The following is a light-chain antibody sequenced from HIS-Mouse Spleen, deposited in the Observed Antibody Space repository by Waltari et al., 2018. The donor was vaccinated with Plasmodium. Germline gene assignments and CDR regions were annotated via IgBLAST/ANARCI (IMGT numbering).Light chain of an antibody. CDR1: QRVSSSY. CDR2: GAS. CDR3: QQYGSSPQIT. Sequence: EIVLTQSPGTLSLSHGERATLSCRASQRVSSSYLAWYQQKPGQAPRLLIYGASSRATGIPDRFSGSGSGTDFTLTISRLEPEDFAVYYCQQYGSSPQITFGGGTKVEIK. V-gene: IGKV3-20*01. J-gene: IGKJ4*01.